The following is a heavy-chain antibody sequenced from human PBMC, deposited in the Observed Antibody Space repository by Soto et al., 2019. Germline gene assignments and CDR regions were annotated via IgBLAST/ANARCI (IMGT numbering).Heavy chain of an antibody. V-gene: IGHV4-30-2*06. CDR2: IYHSGST. Sequence: QLQLQESGSGLVKPSQTLSLTCSVSGGTITSGRSSWNWIRQSPGKGLEWIAYIYHSGSTYYNPCLKSRVTISVDRSENQFSLKLTSVTAADTAVYYCVRESVASGPNYFDTWGPGTLVTVSS. D-gene: IGHD6-6*01. CDR1: GGTITSGRSS. CDR3: VRESVASGPNYFDT. J-gene: IGHJ5*02.